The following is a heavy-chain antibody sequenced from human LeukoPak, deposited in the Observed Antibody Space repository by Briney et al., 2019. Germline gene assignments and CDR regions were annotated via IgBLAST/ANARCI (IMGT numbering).Heavy chain of an antibody. V-gene: IGHV3-53*04. Sequence: GSLRLSCAASGFTFSTNCMTSDRQAPGKGLEWVSTIYSGGTTYYADSVMGRFTISRHNSRNTLYLQMNSLRAEDTAVYYCARVDTVMAYYFDLWGQGTLVTVSS. CDR1: GFTFSTNC. D-gene: IGHD5-18*01. CDR3: ARVDTVMAYYFDL. CDR2: IYSGGTT. J-gene: IGHJ4*02.